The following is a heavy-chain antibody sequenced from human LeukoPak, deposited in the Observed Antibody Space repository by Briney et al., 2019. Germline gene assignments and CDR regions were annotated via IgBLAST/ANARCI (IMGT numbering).Heavy chain of an antibody. CDR2: IYYSGST. CDR3: ASGYCSSTSCVPGAFDI. V-gene: IGHV4-39*01. CDR1: GGSISSSSYY. D-gene: IGHD2-2*03. Sequence: SETLSLTCTVSGGSISSSSYYWGWIRQPPGKGLEWIGSIYYSGSTYYNPPLKSRVTISVDTSKNQFSLKLSSVTAADTAVYYCASGYCSSTSCVPGAFDIWGQGTMVTVSS. J-gene: IGHJ3*02.